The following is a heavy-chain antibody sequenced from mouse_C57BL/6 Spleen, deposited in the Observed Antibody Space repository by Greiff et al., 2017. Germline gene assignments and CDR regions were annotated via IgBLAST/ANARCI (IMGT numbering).Heavy chain of an antibody. CDR1: GYTFTSYW. Sequence: QVQLQQPGAELVKPGASVKLSCKASGYTFTSYWMNWVKQRPGQGLEWIGMINPNSGSTNYNEKFKSKATLTVDKSSSTAYMQRSSLTSEDSAVYYCARGYYGSRYYTMDYWGQGTSLTVSS. J-gene: IGHJ4*01. CDR2: INPNSGST. V-gene: IGHV1-64*01. D-gene: IGHD1-1*01. CDR3: ARGYYGSRYYTMDY.